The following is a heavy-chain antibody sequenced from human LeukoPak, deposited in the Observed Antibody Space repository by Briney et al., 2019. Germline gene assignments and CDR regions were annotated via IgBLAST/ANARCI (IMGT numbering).Heavy chain of an antibody. J-gene: IGHJ5*02. CDR3: ARGLRITMVRGVTNWFDP. V-gene: IGHV1-46*01. D-gene: IGHD3-10*01. CDR1: GYTFTSYY. CDR2: INPSGGST. Sequence: ASVKVSFKASGYTFTSYYMHWVRQAPGQGLEWMGIINPSGGSTSYAQKFQGRVTMTRDTSTSTVYMELSSLRSEDTAVYYCARGLRITMVRGVTNWFDPWGQGTLVTVSS.